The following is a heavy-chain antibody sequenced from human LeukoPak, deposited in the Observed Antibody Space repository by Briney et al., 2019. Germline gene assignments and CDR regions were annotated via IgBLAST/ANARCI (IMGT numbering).Heavy chain of an antibody. CDR1: GFTFSSYA. V-gene: IGHV3-30-3*01. D-gene: IGHD5-18*01. Sequence: PGGPLRLSCAASGFTFSSYAMHWVRQAPGKGLEWVAVISYDGSNKYYADSVKGRFTISRDNSKNTLYLQMNSLRAEDTAVYYCARGGRTAMAIDYWGQGTLVTVSS. J-gene: IGHJ4*02. CDR3: ARGGRTAMAIDY. CDR2: ISYDGSNK.